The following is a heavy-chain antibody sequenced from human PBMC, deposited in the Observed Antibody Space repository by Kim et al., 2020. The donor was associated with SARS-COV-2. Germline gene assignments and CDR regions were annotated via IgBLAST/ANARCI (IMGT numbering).Heavy chain of an antibody. CDR2: ISAYNGNT. CDR1: GYTFTSYG. V-gene: IGHV1-18*04. J-gene: IGHJ5*02. D-gene: IGHD3-3*01. CDR3: ARDHVRFLEWLVSIPGWFDP. Sequence: ASVKVSCKASGYTFTSYGISWVRQAPGQGLEWMGWISAYNGNTNYAQKLQGRVTMTTDTSTSTAYMELRSLRSDDTAVYYCARDHVRFLEWLVSIPGWFDPWGQGTLVTVSS.